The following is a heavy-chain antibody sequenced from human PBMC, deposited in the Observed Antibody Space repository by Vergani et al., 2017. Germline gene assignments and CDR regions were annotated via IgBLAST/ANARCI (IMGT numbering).Heavy chain of an antibody. CDR2: IIPILGIA. J-gene: IGHJ5*02. D-gene: IGHD1-26*01. V-gene: IGHV1-69*08. CDR3: AGDPPGIVGVHWFDP. CDR1: GGTFSSYT. Sequence: QVQLVQSGAEVKKPGSSVKLSCKASGGTFSSYTISWVRQAPGQGLEWMGRIIPILGIANYAQKFQGRVTITADKSTSTAYMELSSLRSEDTAVYYCAGDPPGIVGVHWFDPWGQGTLVTVSS.